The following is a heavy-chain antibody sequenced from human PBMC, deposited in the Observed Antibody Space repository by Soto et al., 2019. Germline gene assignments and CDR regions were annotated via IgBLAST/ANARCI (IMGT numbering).Heavy chain of an antibody. D-gene: IGHD3-3*01. V-gene: IGHV3-33*01. Sequence: QVQLVESGGGVVQPGRSLRLSCAASGFTFSSYGMHWVRQAPGKGLEWVAVIWYDGSNKYYADSVKGRFTISRDNSKNTLYLQMSSLRAEDTAVYYCARDFHDFWSSSSYYYGMDVWGQGTTVTVSS. J-gene: IGHJ6*02. CDR2: IWYDGSNK. CDR3: ARDFHDFWSSSSYYYGMDV. CDR1: GFTFSSYG.